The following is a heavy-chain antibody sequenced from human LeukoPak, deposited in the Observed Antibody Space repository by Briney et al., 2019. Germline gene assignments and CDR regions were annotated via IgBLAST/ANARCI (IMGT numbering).Heavy chain of an antibody. V-gene: IGHV3-23*01. D-gene: IGHD3-9*01. CDR2: VSVSADST. J-gene: IGHJ4*02. CDR1: GFTFSSNA. Sequence: GGSLRLSCAASGFTFSSNAMSWVRQAPGKGLEWVSAVSVSADSTHYADSVKGRFTISGDNSRNMVYLQMNSLRAEDTAIYYCAKASPYYDVLTGYYYYFDYWGQGTLVTVSS. CDR3: AKASPYYDVLTGYYYYFDY.